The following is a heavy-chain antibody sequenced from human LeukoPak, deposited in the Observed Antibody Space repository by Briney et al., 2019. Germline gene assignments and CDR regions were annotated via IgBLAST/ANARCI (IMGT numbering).Heavy chain of an antibody. D-gene: IGHD4-17*01. J-gene: IGHJ2*01. V-gene: IGHV4-34*01. CDR1: GGSFSGYY. Sequence: SETLSLTCAVYGGSFSGYYWGWIRQPPGKGLEWIGEINHSGSTNYNPSLKSRVTISVDTSKNQFSLKLSSVTAADTAVYYCARDYGDIGTWYFDLWGRGTLVTVFS. CDR3: ARDYGDIGTWYFDL. CDR2: INHSGST.